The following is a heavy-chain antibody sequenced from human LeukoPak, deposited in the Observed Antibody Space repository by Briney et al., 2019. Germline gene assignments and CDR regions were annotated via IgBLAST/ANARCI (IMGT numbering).Heavy chain of an antibody. CDR3: ARGRRWFDP. CDR1: GGSISSYY. V-gene: IGHV4-59*01. Sequence: SETLSLTCTVSGGSISSYYWSWIRQPPGKGLEWIGYIYYSGSTNYNPSLKSRVTISVDTSKNQFSLKLSSVTAADTAVYYCARGRRWFDPWGQGTLVTVSS. J-gene: IGHJ5*02. CDR2: IYYSGST.